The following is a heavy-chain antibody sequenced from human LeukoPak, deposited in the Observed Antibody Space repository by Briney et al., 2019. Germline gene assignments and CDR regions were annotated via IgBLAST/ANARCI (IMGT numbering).Heavy chain of an antibody. Sequence: SETLSLTCTVSGGSISSYYWSWIRQPPGKGLEWIGYIYYSGSTNYNPSLKSRVTISVDTSKNQFSLKLSSVTAADTAVYYCARDYYDSSGYYADWGQGTLVTVSS. CDR2: IYYSGST. V-gene: IGHV4-59*01. CDR3: ARDYYDSSGYYAD. D-gene: IGHD3-22*01. J-gene: IGHJ4*02. CDR1: GGSISSYY.